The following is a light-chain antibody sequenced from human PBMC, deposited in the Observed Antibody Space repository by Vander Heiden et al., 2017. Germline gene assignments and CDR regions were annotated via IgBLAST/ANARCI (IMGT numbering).Light chain of an antibody. V-gene: IGLV3-21*02. J-gene: IGLJ2*01. CDR2: DDT. CDR3: QVWDSSVDQVV. CDR1: KIGSRS. Sequence: SYVVTQPSSVSVAPGQTATITCGGNKIGSRSVHWYQQKPGRAPVLVVYDDTNRPSGIPDRFSGSNSANTATLTITRAEAGDEADYYCQVWDSSVDQVVFGGGAKLTVL.